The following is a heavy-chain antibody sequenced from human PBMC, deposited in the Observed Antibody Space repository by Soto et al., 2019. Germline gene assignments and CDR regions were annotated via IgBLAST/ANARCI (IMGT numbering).Heavy chain of an antibody. Sequence: QVQLVESGGGVVQPGRSLRLSCAASGFTISSYGMHWVRQAPGKGLEWVAVIWYDGSNKYYADSVKGRFTISRDNSKNTLYLQMNSLRTEDTAVYYCARDVVGSGSYSDYWGQGTLVTVSS. J-gene: IGHJ4*02. V-gene: IGHV3-33*01. CDR1: GFTISSYG. CDR2: IWYDGSNK. CDR3: ARDVVGSGSYSDY. D-gene: IGHD3-10*01.